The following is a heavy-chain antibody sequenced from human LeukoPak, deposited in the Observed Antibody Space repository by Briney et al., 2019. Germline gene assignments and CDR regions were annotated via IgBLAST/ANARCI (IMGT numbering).Heavy chain of an antibody. Sequence: GGSLRLSCAASGFTFSNYWMHWVRQGPGKGLVWVSRINSDGSSTNYADSVKGRFTISRDNSKNTLYLQMNSLRAEDTAVYYCAKDLVYYYGSGAFDYWGQGTLVTVSS. CDR2: INSDGSST. D-gene: IGHD3-10*01. V-gene: IGHV3-74*01. CDR1: GFTFSNYW. J-gene: IGHJ4*02. CDR3: AKDLVYYYGSGAFDY.